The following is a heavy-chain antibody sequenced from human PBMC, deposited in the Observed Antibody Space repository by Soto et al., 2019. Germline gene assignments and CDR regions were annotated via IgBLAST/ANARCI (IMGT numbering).Heavy chain of an antibody. D-gene: IGHD4-17*01. CDR2: IFYSGTT. J-gene: IGHJ4*02. V-gene: IGHV4-59*08. CDR1: GGSISSYY. CDR3: ARHPTVTEYYFDY. Sequence: SETLSLTCTVSGGSISSYYWSWIRQPPGKGLEWIGYIFYSGTTYYNPSLKSRVTISVDTSKNQFSLKLSSVTAADTAVYYCARHPTVTEYYFDYWGQGTLVTVSS.